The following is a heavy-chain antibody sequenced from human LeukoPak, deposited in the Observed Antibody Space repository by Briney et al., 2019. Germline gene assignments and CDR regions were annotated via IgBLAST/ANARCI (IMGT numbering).Heavy chain of an antibody. Sequence: GGSLRLSCAASGFSFSSYAMSWVRQAPGKGLEWVSAISGSGGSTYYADSVKGRFTISRDNSNNTLYLQMNSLRAEDTAVYYCANSGGMVRGVIRAFDIWGQGTMVTVSS. V-gene: IGHV3-23*01. D-gene: IGHD3-10*01. J-gene: IGHJ3*02. CDR3: ANSGGMVRGVIRAFDI. CDR2: ISGSGGST. CDR1: GFSFSSYA.